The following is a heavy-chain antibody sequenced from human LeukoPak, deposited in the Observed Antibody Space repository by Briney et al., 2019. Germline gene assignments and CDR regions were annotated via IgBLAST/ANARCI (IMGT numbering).Heavy chain of an antibody. J-gene: IGHJ4*02. CDR1: GFTFSSYE. D-gene: IGHD3-10*01. CDR3: AKYFAYYGSGRGFFDY. V-gene: IGHV3-23*01. CDR2: ISGSGGTT. Sequence: PGGSLRLSCAASGFTFSSYEMNWVRQAPGKGLEWVSAISGSGGTTYYADSVKGRFTMSRDNSKNTLYVQMSSLRAEDTAVYYCAKYFAYYGSGRGFFDYWGQGTLVTVSS.